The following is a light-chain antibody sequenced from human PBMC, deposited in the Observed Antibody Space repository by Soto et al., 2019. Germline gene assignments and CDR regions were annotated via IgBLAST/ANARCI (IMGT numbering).Light chain of an antibody. J-gene: IGLJ2*01. CDR1: SSDVGGYNY. CDR2: EVS. Sequence: QSVLTQPPSASGSPGQSVTISCTGTSSDVGGYNYVSWYQQHPGKAPKLMIYEVSKRPSVLPDRFSGSKSGNTASLTVSGLQAEDEADYCFSSYGGSNNLLFGGGTKLTVL. V-gene: IGLV2-8*01. CDR3: SSYGGSNNLL.